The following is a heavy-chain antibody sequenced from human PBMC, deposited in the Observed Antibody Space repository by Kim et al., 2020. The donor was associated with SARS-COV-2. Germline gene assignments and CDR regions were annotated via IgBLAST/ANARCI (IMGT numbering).Heavy chain of an antibody. V-gene: IGHV5-51*01. CDR3: ASTLRNREYAFDI. Sequence: GESLKISCKGSGYSFTSYWIGWVRQMPGKGLEWMGIIYPGDSDTRYSPSFQGQVTISADKSISTAYLQWSSLKASDTAMYYCASTLRNREYAFDIWGQGTMVTVSS. CDR1: GYSFTSYW. J-gene: IGHJ3*02. CDR2: IYPGDSDT.